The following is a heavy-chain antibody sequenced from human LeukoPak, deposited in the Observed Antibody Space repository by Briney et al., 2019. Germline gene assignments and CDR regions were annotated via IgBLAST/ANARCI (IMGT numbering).Heavy chain of an antibody. Sequence: GGSLRLSCAASGFTVSSNYMNWVRQAPGKGLEWVSVIYSSGSTYYADSVKGRFTISRDNSKNTLYLQMNSLRAEVTAVYYCARDLYGVSHDYWGQGTLVTVSS. D-gene: IGHD4-17*01. J-gene: IGHJ4*02. CDR1: GFTVSSNY. V-gene: IGHV3-53*01. CDR3: ARDLYGVSHDY. CDR2: IYSSGST.